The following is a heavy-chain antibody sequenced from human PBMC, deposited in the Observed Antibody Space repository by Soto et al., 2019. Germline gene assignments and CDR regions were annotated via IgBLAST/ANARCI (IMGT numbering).Heavy chain of an antibody. CDR3: ACTPYYDFWTGHIPFDY. V-gene: IGHV4-59*03. J-gene: IGHJ4*02. D-gene: IGHD3-3*01. Sequence: SETLSLTCTVSGGSISSYYWSWIRQPPGKGLEWIGYIYYSGSTKYNPSLKSRVTISVDTSKNQFSLKLSSVTAADTAVYYCACTPYYDFWTGHIPFDYLGPLTLVTVSS. CDR2: IYYSGST. CDR1: GGSISSYY.